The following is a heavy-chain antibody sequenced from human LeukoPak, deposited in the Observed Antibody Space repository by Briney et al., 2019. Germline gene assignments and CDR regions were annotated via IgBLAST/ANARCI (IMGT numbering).Heavy chain of an antibody. CDR2: ISGSGGST. CDR1: GFTFSSYA. D-gene: IGHD1-1*01. J-gene: IGHJ5*02. CDR3: AKEPGSPGWFDP. Sequence: PGGSLRLSCAASGFTFSSYAMSWVRQAPGKGLEWVSAISGSGGSTYYADSVKGRFTISRDNSKNTLYLQMSSLRTEDTAVYYCAKEPGSPGWFDPWGQGTLVTVSS. V-gene: IGHV3-23*01.